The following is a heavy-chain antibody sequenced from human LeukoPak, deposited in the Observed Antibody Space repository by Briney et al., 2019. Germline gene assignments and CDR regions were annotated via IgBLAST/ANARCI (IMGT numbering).Heavy chain of an antibody. D-gene: IGHD2-2*01. CDR3: ASGRYCSSTSCPRAFDI. CDR1: GGSISSGGYS. J-gene: IGHJ3*02. V-gene: IGHV4-30-2*01. Sequence: SETLSLTCAVSGGSISSGGYSWSWIRQPPGKGLEWIGYIYHSGSTYYNPSLKSRVTISVDRSKNQFSLKLSSVTAADTAAYYCASGRYCSSTSCPRAFDIWGQGTMVTVSS. CDR2: IYHSGST.